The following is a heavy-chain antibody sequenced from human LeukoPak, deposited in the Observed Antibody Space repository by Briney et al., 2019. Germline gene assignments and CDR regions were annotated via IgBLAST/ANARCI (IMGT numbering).Heavy chain of an antibody. CDR1: GFTFSSYA. D-gene: IGHD1-26*01. CDR3: AKDPSPAVGATTMIDY. J-gene: IGHJ4*02. CDR2: ISGSGGST. Sequence: GGSLRLSCAASGFTFSSYAMSWVRQAPGKGLEWVSAISGSGGSTYCADSVKGRFTISRDNSKNTLYLQMNSLRAEDTAVYYCAKDPSPAVGATTMIDYWGQGTLVTVSS. V-gene: IGHV3-23*01.